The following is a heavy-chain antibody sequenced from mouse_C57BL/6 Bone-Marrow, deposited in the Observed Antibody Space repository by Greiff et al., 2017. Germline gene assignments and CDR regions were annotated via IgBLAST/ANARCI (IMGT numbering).Heavy chain of an antibody. CDR1: DYTFTSYW. Sequence: QVQLQQPGAELVKPGASVKLSCKASDYTFTSYWMHWVKQRPGQGLEWIGMIHPNSGSTNYNEKFKSKATLTVDKSSSTAYMQLSSLTSEDSAVYYCARSAGRGAWFAYWGQGTLVTVSA. V-gene: IGHV1-64*01. J-gene: IGHJ3*01. D-gene: IGHD4-1*01. CDR3: ARSAGRGAWFAY. CDR2: IHPNSGST.